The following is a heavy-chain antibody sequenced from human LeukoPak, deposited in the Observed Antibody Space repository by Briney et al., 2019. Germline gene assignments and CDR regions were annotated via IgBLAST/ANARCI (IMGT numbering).Heavy chain of an antibody. CDR2: IYYGGST. CDR1: GGSISSYY. D-gene: IGHD5-12*01. J-gene: IGHJ4*02. CDR3: ASGYGKFDY. Sequence: SETLSLTCTASGGSISSYYWSWIRQPPGKGLEWIGYIYYGGSTNYNPSLKSRVTISVDTSKNQFSLKLSSVTAADTAVYYCASGYGKFDYWGQGTLVTVSS. V-gene: IGHV4-59*01.